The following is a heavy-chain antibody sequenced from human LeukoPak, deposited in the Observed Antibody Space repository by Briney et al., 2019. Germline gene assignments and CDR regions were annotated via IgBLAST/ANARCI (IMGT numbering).Heavy chain of an antibody. Sequence: ASVKVSCKASGYTFTSYGISWVRQAPGQGLEWMGWISAYNGNTNYAQKLQGRVTMTTDTSTSTACMELRSLRSDDTAVYYCARDRYYYDSSPLDYWGQGTLVTVSS. CDR2: ISAYNGNT. V-gene: IGHV1-18*01. J-gene: IGHJ4*02. CDR1: GYTFTSYG. D-gene: IGHD3-22*01. CDR3: ARDRYYYDSSPLDY.